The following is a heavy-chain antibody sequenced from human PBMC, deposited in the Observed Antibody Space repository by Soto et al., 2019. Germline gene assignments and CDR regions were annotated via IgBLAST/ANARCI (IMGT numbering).Heavy chain of an antibody. CDR3: AMDDSEWSRAVDS. Sequence: QVQLVQSGGVVRKPGASVKVSCETSGFTFTSHSFNWVRQAPGQALEWTGWIAAYNGDTKYAQKFQGRVTLTTDRSANTVYMELRSLRFDDTAVYLCAMDDSEWSRAVDSWGEGALVTVSA. V-gene: IGHV1-18*01. J-gene: IGHJ4*02. CDR1: GFTFTSHS. D-gene: IGHD3-22*01. CDR2: IAAYNGDT.